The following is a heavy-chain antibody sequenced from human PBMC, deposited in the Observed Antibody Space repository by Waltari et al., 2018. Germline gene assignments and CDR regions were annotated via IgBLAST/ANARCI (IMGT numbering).Heavy chain of an antibody. D-gene: IGHD1-1*01. CDR3: ATNEIPWH. CDR1: GFIFNHYP. J-gene: IGHJ4*02. V-gene: IGHV3-30*04. CDR2: ISSDGTTT. Sequence: QVQLVASGGGVVQPGRSLTLSCVASGFIFNHYPMQWVRQAPGKGLEWLAIISSDGTTTYFADSVKGRFTISRDNSKNMLFLQMHSLRPEDTAFYYCATNEIPWHWGQGTLVTVSS.